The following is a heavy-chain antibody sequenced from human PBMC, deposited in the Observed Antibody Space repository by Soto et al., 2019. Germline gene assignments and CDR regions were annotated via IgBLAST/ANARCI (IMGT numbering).Heavy chain of an antibody. CDR2: INHSGST. V-gene: IGHV4-34*01. Sequence: AVYGGSFSGYYWSWIRQPPGRGLEWIGEINHSGSTNYNPSLKSRVTISVDTSKNQFSLKLSSVTAADTAVYYCARGSPLDGNYDYWGQGTLVTVSS. CDR1: GGSFSGYY. J-gene: IGHJ4*02. D-gene: IGHD3-3*01. CDR3: ARGSPLDGNYDY.